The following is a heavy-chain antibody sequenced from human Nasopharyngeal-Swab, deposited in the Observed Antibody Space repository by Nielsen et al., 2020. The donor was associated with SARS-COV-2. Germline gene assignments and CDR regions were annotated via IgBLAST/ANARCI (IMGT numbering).Heavy chain of an antibody. J-gene: IGHJ6*02. CDR1: GVSFSGYY. CDR2: INHSGST. Sequence: SETLSLTCAVYGVSFSGYYWSWIRQPPGKGLEWIGEINHSGSTNYNPSLKSRVTISVDTSKNQFSLKLSSVTAADTAVYYCARRAARYYYGMDVWGQGTTVTVSS. CDR3: ARRAARYYYGMDV. V-gene: IGHV4-34*01. D-gene: IGHD6-6*01.